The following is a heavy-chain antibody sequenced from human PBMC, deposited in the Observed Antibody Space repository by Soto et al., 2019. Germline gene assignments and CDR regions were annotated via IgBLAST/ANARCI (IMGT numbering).Heavy chain of an antibody. D-gene: IGHD3-10*01. V-gene: IGHV1-8*01. CDR1: GYTFTSYD. CDR2: MNPNSGNT. Sequence: GASVKVSCKASGYTFTSYDINWVRQATGQGLEWMGWMNPNSGNTGYAQKFQGRVTMTRNTSISTAYMELSSLRSEDTAVYYCARAPRSMVRGVKYYFDYWGQGTLVTVSS. CDR3: ARAPRSMVRGVKYYFDY. J-gene: IGHJ4*02.